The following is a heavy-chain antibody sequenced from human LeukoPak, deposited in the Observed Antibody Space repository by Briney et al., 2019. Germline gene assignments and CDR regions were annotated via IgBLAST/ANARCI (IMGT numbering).Heavy chain of an antibody. D-gene: IGHD2-2*01. Sequence: GGSLRLSCAASGFTFSSYAMSWVRQAPGKGLERVSYISGSGDSIYYADSVKGRFTMSRDNAKNSLYLQMNSLRAEDTAVYYCARVRDAYNYFHYWGQGTLVTVSS. CDR1: GFTFSSYA. CDR2: ISGSGDSI. V-gene: IGHV3-48*01. CDR3: ARVRDAYNYFHY. J-gene: IGHJ4*02.